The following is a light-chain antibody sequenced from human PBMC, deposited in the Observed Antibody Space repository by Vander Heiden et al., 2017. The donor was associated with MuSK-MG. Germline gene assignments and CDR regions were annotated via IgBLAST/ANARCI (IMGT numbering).Light chain of an antibody. J-gene: IGLJ3*02. CDR2: ENN. Sequence: NFMLTQPHSVSESPGKTVTISCTRSSGSIASNYVQWYQQRPGSAPTTVIYENNLRRSGVPARFSGSIDSSSNSASLIISGLNTEDEANYYCQSYNFNSWVFGGGTKLTVL. CDR3: QSYNFNSWV. CDR1: SGSIASNY. V-gene: IGLV6-57*03.